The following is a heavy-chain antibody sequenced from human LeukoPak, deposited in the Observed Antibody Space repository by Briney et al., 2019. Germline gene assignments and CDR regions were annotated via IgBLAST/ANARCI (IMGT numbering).Heavy chain of an antibody. CDR3: AKDPKGAVAGFDY. V-gene: IGHV3-23*01. Sequence: GGSLRLSCAASGFTFSSYAMSWVRQAPGKGLEWVSAISGSGGSTYYADSVKGRFTISRDNSKNTLYLQMNSLRDEDTAVYYCAKDPKGAVAGFDYWGQGTLVTVSS. CDR2: ISGSGGST. J-gene: IGHJ4*02. CDR1: GFTFSSYA. D-gene: IGHD6-19*01.